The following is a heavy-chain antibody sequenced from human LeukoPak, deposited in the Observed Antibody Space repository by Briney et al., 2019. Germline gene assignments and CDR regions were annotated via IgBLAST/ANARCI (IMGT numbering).Heavy chain of an antibody. J-gene: IGHJ4*02. D-gene: IGHD6-19*01. CDR1: GGSITNYY. V-gene: IGHV4-59*01. CDR3: ARSISSRIAVAGTYFDY. CDR2: IYYSGST. Sequence: SETLSLTCTVSGGSITNYYWSWIRQPPGKGLEWIGYIYYSGSTNYNPSLKSRVTISVDTSKNQFSLKLSSVTAADTAVYYCARSISSRIAVAGTYFDYWGQGTLVTVSS.